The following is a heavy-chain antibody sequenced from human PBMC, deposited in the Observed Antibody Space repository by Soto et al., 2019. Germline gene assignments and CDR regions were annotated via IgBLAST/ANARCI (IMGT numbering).Heavy chain of an antibody. J-gene: IGHJ4*02. V-gene: IGHV3-21*01. CDR3: ARDRSIAVAGDRQLFDY. Sequence: GGSLRVSCAASGFTFSSYSRNWVRQAPGKGLEWVSSISSSSSYIYYADSVKGRFTISRDNAKNSLYLQMNSLRAEDTAVYYCARDRSIAVAGDRQLFDYWGQGTLVTVSS. D-gene: IGHD6-19*01. CDR2: ISSSSSYI. CDR1: GFTFSSYS.